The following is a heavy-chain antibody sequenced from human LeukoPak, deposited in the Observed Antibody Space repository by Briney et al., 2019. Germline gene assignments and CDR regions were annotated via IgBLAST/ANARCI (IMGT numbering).Heavy chain of an antibody. Sequence: SETLSLTCTVSGGTISSSDYYWSWIRQPPGKGLEWIGYIYYSGSTYYNPSLKSRVTISVDTSKNQFSLKLSSVTAADTAVYYCARGGAWFGELFFDYWGQGTLVTVSS. CDR1: GGTISSSDYY. D-gene: IGHD3-10*01. CDR3: ARGGAWFGELFFDY. V-gene: IGHV4-30-4*01. J-gene: IGHJ4*02. CDR2: IYYSGST.